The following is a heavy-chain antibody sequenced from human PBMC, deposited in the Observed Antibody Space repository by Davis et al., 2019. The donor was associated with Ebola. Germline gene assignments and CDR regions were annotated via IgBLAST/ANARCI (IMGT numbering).Heavy chain of an antibody. CDR1: GFSFSGYW. CDR2: IDSDGSST. D-gene: IGHD3-10*01. V-gene: IGHV3-74*01. CDR3: ARFGLNGMDV. Sequence: HTGGSLRLSCATSGFSFSGYWMHWVRQGPGKRLVWVSRIDSDGSSTTYADSVKGRFTISRDNAKNTVYLQMNSLRAGDTAVYYCARFGLNGMDVWGQGTTVTVSS. J-gene: IGHJ6*02.